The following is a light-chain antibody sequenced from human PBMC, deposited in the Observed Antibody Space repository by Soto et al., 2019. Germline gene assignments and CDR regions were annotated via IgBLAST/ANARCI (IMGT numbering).Light chain of an antibody. Sequence: EIVLTQSPGTLSLSPGVRATLSCRASQTVSSSYLAWSQQKPGQAPRPLIYGASNRATGVPDRFSGTGPGTAFTLTNSRLEPEDFAVYYCHLYGTSPLFTFGQGTKLAIK. CDR3: HLYGTSPLFT. V-gene: IGKV3-20*01. CDR2: GAS. J-gene: IGKJ2*01. CDR1: QTVSSSY.